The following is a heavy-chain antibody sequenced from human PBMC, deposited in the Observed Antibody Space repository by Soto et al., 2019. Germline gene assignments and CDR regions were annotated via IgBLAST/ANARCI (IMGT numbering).Heavy chain of an antibody. CDR3: ASATVVAATVDF. CDR1: GFAFRSYN. D-gene: IGHD2-15*01. CDR2: ISSGSSNI. J-gene: IGHJ4*02. Sequence: EVQLVESGGGLVKPGGSLTLSCAASGFAFRSYNMNWVRQAPGKGLEWVASISSGSSNIYYADSVKGRFTISRDNTKNSLFREMDSLRAEDSAVYYCASATVVAATVDFWGQGALVTVSS. V-gene: IGHV3-21*01.